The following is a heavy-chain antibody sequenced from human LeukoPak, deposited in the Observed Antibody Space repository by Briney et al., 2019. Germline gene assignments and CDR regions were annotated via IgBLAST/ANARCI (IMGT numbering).Heavy chain of an antibody. CDR2: IYTSGST. CDR3: ARTTEGGYTYDFFYYYYMDV. J-gene: IGHJ6*03. CDR1: GGSISSGSYY. Sequence: KASETLSLTCTVSGGSISSGSYYWSWFRQPAGKGLEWIGRIYTSGSTNYNPSLKSRVTISVDTSKNQFSLKLSSVTAADTAVYYCARTTEGGYTYDFFYYYYMDVWGKGTTVTISS. D-gene: IGHD5-18*01. V-gene: IGHV4-61*02.